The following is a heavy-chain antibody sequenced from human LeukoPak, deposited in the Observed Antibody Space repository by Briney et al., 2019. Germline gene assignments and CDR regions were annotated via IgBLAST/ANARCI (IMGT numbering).Heavy chain of an antibody. CDR2: IRGGGSFT. CDR3: AKVLSPDGGDLDY. J-gene: IGHJ4*02. CDR1: GFTFSNYA. V-gene: IGHV3-23*01. Sequence: GGSLRLSCAASGFTFSNYAMNWVRQAPGKGLEWVSGIRGGGSFTYYADSAKGRFTISRDNSKNTLYLQMDSLTVEDSAVYYCAKVLSPDGGDLDYWGQGTLVTVSS. D-gene: IGHD2-21*02.